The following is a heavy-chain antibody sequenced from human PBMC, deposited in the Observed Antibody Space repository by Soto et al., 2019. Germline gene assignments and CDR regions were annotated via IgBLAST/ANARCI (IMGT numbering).Heavy chain of an antibody. CDR3: AHIDPEIVTVGGHGGFDY. CDR2: IYWDDDK. D-gene: IGHD5-12*01. J-gene: IGHJ4*02. Sequence: QITLKESGPTLVRPPQTLTLTCTFSGFSLTSGVGVGWIRQPPGKALEWLALIYWDDDKRYSPSLKNRLTITKETAKNPVVLTMTNVGPVDTATYFCAHIDPEIVTVGGHGGFDYWGQGTLVTVSS. CDR1: GFSLTSGVG. V-gene: IGHV2-5*02.